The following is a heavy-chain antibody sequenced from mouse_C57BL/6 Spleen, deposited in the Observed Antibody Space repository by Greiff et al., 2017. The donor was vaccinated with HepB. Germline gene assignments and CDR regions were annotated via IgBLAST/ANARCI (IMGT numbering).Heavy chain of an antibody. CDR1: GFTFSDYG. D-gene: IGHD2-4*01. Sequence: DVMLVESGGGLVKPGGSLKLSCAASGFTFSDYGMHWVRQAPEKGLEWVAYISSGSSTIYYADTVKGRFTISRDNAKNTLFLQMTSLRSEDTAMYYCARGYDYDGGAWFAYWGQGTLVTVSA. J-gene: IGHJ3*01. CDR3: ARGYDYDGGAWFAY. CDR2: ISSGSSTI. V-gene: IGHV5-17*01.